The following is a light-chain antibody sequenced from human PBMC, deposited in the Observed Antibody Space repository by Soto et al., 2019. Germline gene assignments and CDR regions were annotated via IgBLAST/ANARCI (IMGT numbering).Light chain of an antibody. CDR2: DAS. CDR1: QSVGRY. CDR3: LQRNDWPWT. Sequence: EIVLTQSPATLSLSPGERATLSCRASQSVGRYLAWYQQKLGQAPRLLISDASNRATGIPARFSGSGSGTDFTLTISSLEPEDFAVYYCLQRNDWPWTFGQGTKVDIK. V-gene: IGKV3-11*01. J-gene: IGKJ1*01.